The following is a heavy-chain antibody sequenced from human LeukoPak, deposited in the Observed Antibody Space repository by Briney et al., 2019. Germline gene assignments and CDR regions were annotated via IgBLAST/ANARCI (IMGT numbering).Heavy chain of an antibody. D-gene: IGHD2-15*01. Sequence: SETLSLTCTVSGGSISSYYWSWIRQPPGKGLEWIGYIYYSGSTNYNPSLKSRVTISVDTSKNQFSLKRSSVTAADTAVYYCARHGRYCSGGSCQTDYWGQGTLVTVSS. V-gene: IGHV4-59*08. J-gene: IGHJ4*02. CDR3: ARHGRYCSGGSCQTDY. CDR1: GGSISSYY. CDR2: IYYSGST.